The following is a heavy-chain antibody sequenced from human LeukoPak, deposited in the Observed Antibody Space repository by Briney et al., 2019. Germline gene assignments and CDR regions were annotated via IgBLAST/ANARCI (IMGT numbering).Heavy chain of an antibody. CDR2: ISVYNGNT. J-gene: IGHJ6*03. D-gene: IGHD3-16*02. Sequence: ASVKVSCKASGYTFTNYGISWVRQAPGQGLEWMGWISVYNGNTNYAQKLQGRVTMTTDTSTSTAYMELRSLRSDDTAVYYCARESSDYYYYMDVWGKGTTVTVSS. CDR1: GYTFTNYG. V-gene: IGHV1-18*04. CDR3: ARESSDYYYYMDV.